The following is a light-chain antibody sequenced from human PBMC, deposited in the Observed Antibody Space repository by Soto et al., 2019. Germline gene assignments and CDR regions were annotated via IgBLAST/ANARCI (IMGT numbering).Light chain of an antibody. CDR3: GSYTTSGSVV. CDR2: DVY. V-gene: IGLV2-14*03. Sequence: QSALTQPASVSGSPGQSIAISCTGTSSDVGAYDYVSWYQQHPGKAPKVIISDVYNRPSGVSNRFSGSKSGNTASLTISGLKAVDEADYYCGSYTTSGSVVFGGGTKLTVL. CDR1: SSDVGAYDY. J-gene: IGLJ2*01.